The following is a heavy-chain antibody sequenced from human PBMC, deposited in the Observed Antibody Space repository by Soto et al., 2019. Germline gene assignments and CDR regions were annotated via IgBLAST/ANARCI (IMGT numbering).Heavy chain of an antibody. V-gene: IGHV4-61*01. CDR3: ARSSSADLYDSSGYYYPFDY. D-gene: IGHD3-22*01. J-gene: IGHJ4*02. Sequence: SETLSLTCTVSGGSVNSGNYYWSWIRQTPAKGLEWIGYIYQSGSTRYNPSLKSRVTISVDTSKNQFSLKLSSVTAADTAVYYCARSSSADLYDSSGYYYPFDYWGQGTLVTVSS. CDR1: GGSVNSGNYY. CDR2: IYQSGST.